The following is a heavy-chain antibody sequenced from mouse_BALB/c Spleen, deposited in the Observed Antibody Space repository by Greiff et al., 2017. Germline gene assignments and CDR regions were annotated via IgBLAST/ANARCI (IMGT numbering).Heavy chain of an antibody. D-gene: IGHD1-2*01. CDR1: GYTFTSYW. V-gene: IGHV1S81*02. CDR2: INPSNGRT. CDR3: ARGNGYGYFDY. Sequence: VQLQQSGAELVKPGASVKLSCKASGYTFTSYWMHWVKQRPGQGLEWIGEINPSNGRTNYNEKFKSKATLTVDKSSSTAYMQLSSLTSEDSAVYYCARGNGYGYFDYWGQGTTLTVSS. J-gene: IGHJ2*01.